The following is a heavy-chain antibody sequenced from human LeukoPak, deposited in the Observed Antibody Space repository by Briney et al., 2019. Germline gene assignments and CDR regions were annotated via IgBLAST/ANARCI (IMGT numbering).Heavy chain of an antibody. J-gene: IGHJ4*02. Sequence: GGSLRLSCAASGFIFTKYWMHWARQAPGKGLVWVSHVNSDGSATSYADSVKGRFTISGDNAKNTVYLRMNSLRVEDTAVYYCTSFYETNWGQGTLVTVSS. CDR2: VNSDGSAT. CDR3: TSFYETN. CDR1: GFIFTKYW. D-gene: IGHD2/OR15-2a*01. V-gene: IGHV3-74*01.